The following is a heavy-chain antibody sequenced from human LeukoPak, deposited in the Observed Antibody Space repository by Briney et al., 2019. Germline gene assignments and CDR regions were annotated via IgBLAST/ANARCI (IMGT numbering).Heavy chain of an antibody. CDR2: IRSGGTNE. J-gene: IGHJ4*02. CDR3: AKDPGGDDGEQYFDY. V-gene: IGHV3-30*02. Sequence: GGSLRLSCAASGFIFSNYAMHWVRQAPGRGLEWVAFIRSGGTNEYYADSVKGRLSISRDNSKNTLYLQMNSLTPGDTAVYYCAKDPGGDDGEQYFDYWGQGTLVTVSS. D-gene: IGHD3-16*01. CDR1: GFIFSNYA.